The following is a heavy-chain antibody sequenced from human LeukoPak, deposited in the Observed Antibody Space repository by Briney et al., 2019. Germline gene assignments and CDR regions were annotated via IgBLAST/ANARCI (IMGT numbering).Heavy chain of an antibody. V-gene: IGHV3-21*01. CDR3: AKDKVHYGSGSYLYYFDY. CDR1: GFTFSSYS. Sequence: GGSLRLSCAAPGFTFSSYSMNWVRQAPGKGLEWVSSISSSSSYIYYADSVKGRFTISRDNAKNSLYLQMNSLRAEDTAVYYCAKDKVHYGSGSYLYYFDYWGQGTLVTVSS. D-gene: IGHD3-10*01. CDR2: ISSSSSYI. J-gene: IGHJ4*02.